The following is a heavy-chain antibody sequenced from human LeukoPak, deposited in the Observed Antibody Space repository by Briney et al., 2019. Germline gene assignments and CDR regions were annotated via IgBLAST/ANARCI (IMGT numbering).Heavy chain of an antibody. CDR3: ARDRGYFY. D-gene: IGHD5-18*01. V-gene: IGHV3-7*01. J-gene: IGHJ4*02. CDR1: GFTFSNYW. Sequence: GGSLRLSCAASGFTFSNYWMSWVRQAPGRGLEWVANIERDGSEKYYVDSVKGRFIISRDNAKNALYLQMNSLRVEDTAVYYCARDRGYFYWGQGTLVTVSS. CDR2: IERDGSEK.